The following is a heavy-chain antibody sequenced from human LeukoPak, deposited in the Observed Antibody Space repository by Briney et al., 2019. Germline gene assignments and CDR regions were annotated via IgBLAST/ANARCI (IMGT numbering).Heavy chain of an antibody. CDR3: ARERMDTMGDAFDI. V-gene: IGHV3-48*03. D-gene: IGHD5-12*01. J-gene: IGHJ3*02. CDR1: GFTFSSYE. CDR2: ISSSGSTI. Sequence: PGGSLRLSCAASGFTFSSYEMNWVRQAPRKGLEWVSYISSSGSTIYYADSVKGRFTISRDNAKNSLYLQMNSLRAEDTAVYYCARERMDTMGDAFDIWGQGTMVTVSS.